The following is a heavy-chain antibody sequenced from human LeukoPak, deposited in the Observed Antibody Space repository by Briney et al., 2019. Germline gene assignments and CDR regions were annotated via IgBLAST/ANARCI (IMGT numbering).Heavy chain of an antibody. J-gene: IGHJ4*02. CDR3: ARDPITMVRGVLDDY. Sequence: GASVKVSCKASGGTFSSYAISWVRQAPGQGLEWMGRIIPILGIANYAQKFQGRVTITADKSTSTAYMELSSLGSEDTAVYYCARDPITMVRGVLDDYWGQGTLVTVSS. D-gene: IGHD3-10*01. CDR2: IIPILGIA. CDR1: GGTFSSYA. V-gene: IGHV1-69*04.